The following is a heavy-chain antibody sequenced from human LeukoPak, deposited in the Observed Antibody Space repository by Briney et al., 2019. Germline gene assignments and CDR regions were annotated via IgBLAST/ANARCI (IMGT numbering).Heavy chain of an antibody. V-gene: IGHV4-34*01. CDR2: INHSGST. CDR3: ARGLRRTYYYGSGSYYWCYFDY. D-gene: IGHD3-10*01. J-gene: IGHJ4*02. CDR1: GGSFSGYY. Sequence: PSETLSLTCAVYGGSFSGYYWSWIRQPPGKGLEWIGEINHSGSTNYNPSLKSRVTISVDTSKNQYSLKLSSVTAADTAVYYCARGLRRTYYYGSGSYYWCYFDYWGQGTLVTVSS.